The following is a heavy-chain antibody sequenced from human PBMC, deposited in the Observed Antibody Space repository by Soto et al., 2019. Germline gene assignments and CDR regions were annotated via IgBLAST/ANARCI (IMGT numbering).Heavy chain of an antibody. J-gene: IGHJ6*02. CDR1: GGSISSGDYY. CDR2: IYYSGST. V-gene: IGHV4-30-4*01. CDR3: ARDDSVRGTYSSGPLYYYYGMDV. D-gene: IGHD6-19*01. Sequence: SETLSLTCTVSGGSISSGDYYWSWIRQPPGKGLEWIGYIYYSGSTYYNPSLKSRVTISVDTSKNQFSLKLSSVTAADTAVYYCARDDSVRGTYSSGPLYYYYGMDVWGQGTTVTVSS.